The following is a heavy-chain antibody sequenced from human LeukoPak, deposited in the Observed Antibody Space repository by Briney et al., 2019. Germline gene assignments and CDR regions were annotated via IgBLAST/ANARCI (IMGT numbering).Heavy chain of an antibody. Sequence: GGSLRLSCAASGFTFSSYWMNWARQAAGKGREWVASINHNGNVNYYVDSVKGRFTISTDNAKNSLYLQMSNLRAEDTAVYFCARGGGLPVWGQGATVTVSS. CDR3: ARGGGLPV. V-gene: IGHV3-7*03. CDR1: GFTFSSYW. CDR2: INHNGNVN. J-gene: IGHJ6*02. D-gene: IGHD2-15*01.